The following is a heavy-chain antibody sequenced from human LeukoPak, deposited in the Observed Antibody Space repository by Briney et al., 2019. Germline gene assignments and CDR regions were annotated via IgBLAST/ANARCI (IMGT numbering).Heavy chain of an antibody. CDR3: ARGSDGYRFDP. D-gene: IGHD5-18*01. V-gene: IGHV4-59*01. CDR2: TYNSGTT. J-gene: IGHJ5*02. Sequence: SESLSLTCTVYSDSLTNYHWTWIRQSPGKGLEYIGYTYNSGTTNYNPSLKSRVTISVDMSKKQFSLNLNSVTAADTAVYYCARGSDGYRFDPWGQGTLVTVSS. CDR1: SDSLTNYH.